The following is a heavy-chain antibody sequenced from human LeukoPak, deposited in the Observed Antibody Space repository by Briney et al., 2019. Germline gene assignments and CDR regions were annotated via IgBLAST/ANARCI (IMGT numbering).Heavy chain of an antibody. V-gene: IGHV3-20*04. CDR1: GFTFDDYG. D-gene: IGHD1-26*01. CDR2: INWNGGST. J-gene: IGHJ3*02. Sequence: AGGSLRLSCAASGFTFDDYGMSWVRHAPGKGLEWVSGINWNGGSTVYADCVKGRFTISRDNAKNSLYLQMNTLRAEDTALYYCARDISGSYSRGHAFDIWGQGTMVTVSS. CDR3: ARDISGSYSRGHAFDI.